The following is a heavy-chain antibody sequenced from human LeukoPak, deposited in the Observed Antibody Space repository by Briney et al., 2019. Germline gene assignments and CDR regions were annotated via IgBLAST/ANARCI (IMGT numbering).Heavy chain of an antibody. CDR3: ARGHQLPPGIDLPSFDY. Sequence: SETLSLTCTVSGGSVSVYYWSWIRQPAGKGLEWIGRIYTSGSTNYSPSLKSRVTMSVDTSKNQLSLNLSSVTAADTAVYYCARGHQLPPGIDLPSFDYWGQGTLVTVSS. CDR1: GGSVSVYY. V-gene: IGHV4-4*07. J-gene: IGHJ4*02. CDR2: IYTSGST. D-gene: IGHD2-2*01.